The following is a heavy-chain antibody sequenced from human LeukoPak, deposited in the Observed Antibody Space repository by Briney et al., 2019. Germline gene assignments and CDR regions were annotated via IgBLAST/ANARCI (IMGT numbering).Heavy chain of an antibody. CDR2: IYYSGST. Sequence: SETLSLTCTVSGGSISSSSYYWGWIRQPPGKGLEWIGSIYYSGSTYYNPSLKSRVTISVDTSKNQFSLKLSSVTAADTAVYYCARKTMIPTGMDVWGQGTTVTVSS. J-gene: IGHJ6*02. CDR3: ARKTMIPTGMDV. D-gene: IGHD3-22*01. CDR1: GGSISSSSYY. V-gene: IGHV4-39*07.